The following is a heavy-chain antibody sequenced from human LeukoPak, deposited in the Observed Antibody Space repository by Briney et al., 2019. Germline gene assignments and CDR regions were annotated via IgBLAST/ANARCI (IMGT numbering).Heavy chain of an antibody. V-gene: IGHV4-4*09. D-gene: IGHD6-13*01. CDR2: IYTSGST. Sequence: SETLSLTCTVSGGSISIYYWSWIRQPPGKGLEWIAYIYTSGSTNYNPSLKSRVTISVDTSKNQFSLKLSSVTAADTAVYYCARHARAAGPSYFDYWGQGTLVTVSS. J-gene: IGHJ4*02. CDR3: ARHARAAGPSYFDY. CDR1: GGSISIYY.